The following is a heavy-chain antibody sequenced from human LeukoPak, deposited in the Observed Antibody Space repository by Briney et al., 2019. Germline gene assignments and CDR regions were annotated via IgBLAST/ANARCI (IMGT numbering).Heavy chain of an antibody. J-gene: IGHJ3*02. Sequence: GGSLRLSCAASGFTFSSYSMNWVRQAPGKGLEWVSSISSSSSYIYYADSVMGRFTISRDNAKNSLYLQMNSLRAEDTAVYYCASEGCSGGSCANDAFDIWGQGTMVTVSS. CDR2: ISSSSSYI. CDR1: GFTFSSYS. CDR3: ASEGCSGGSCANDAFDI. D-gene: IGHD2-15*01. V-gene: IGHV3-21*04.